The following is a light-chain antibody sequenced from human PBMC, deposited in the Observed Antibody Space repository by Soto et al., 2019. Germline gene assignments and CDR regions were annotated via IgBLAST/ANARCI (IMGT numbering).Light chain of an antibody. CDR1: SSDVGGYDF. J-gene: IGLJ2*01. Sequence: QSALTQPRSVSGSAGQSVTISCTGTSSDVGGYDFVSWYQQHPGKAPKPMIYDVTNRPSGVPDRFSGSKSGNTASLTISGLQAEYEADYYCCSYAGSYTLIFGGGTKLTVL. CDR3: CSYAGSYTLI. V-gene: IGLV2-11*01. CDR2: DVT.